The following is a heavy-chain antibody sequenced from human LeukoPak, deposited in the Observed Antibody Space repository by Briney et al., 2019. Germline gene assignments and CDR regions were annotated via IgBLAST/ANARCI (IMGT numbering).Heavy chain of an antibody. CDR3: ARNSCSGGSCYENRGYFDY. Sequence: SETLSLTCTVSGGSISSGSYYWSWIRQPAGKGLEWIGRIYISGSTNYNPSLKSRVTISVDTSKNQFSLKLSSVTAADTAVYYCARNSCSGGSCYENRGYFDYWGQGTLVTVSS. CDR1: GGSISSGSYY. V-gene: IGHV4-61*02. D-gene: IGHD2-15*01. J-gene: IGHJ4*02. CDR2: IYISGST.